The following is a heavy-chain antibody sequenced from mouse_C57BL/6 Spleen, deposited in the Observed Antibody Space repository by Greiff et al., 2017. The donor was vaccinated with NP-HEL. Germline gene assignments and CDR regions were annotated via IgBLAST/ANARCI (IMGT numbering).Heavy chain of an antibody. J-gene: IGHJ2*01. CDR3: PRGVYRPDY. Sequence: EVQLQQSGPELVKPGASVKIPCKSSGYTFTDYNMDLVQPSHGTSLAWIGDINPNNGGTLYTQKFKGKATFTVAKSSSTAYMELRSLTPEDTVVHYCPRGVYRPDYRRQGITLTVSS. CDR1: GYTFTDYN. CDR2: INPNNGGT. D-gene: IGHD2-3*01. V-gene: IGHV1-18*01.